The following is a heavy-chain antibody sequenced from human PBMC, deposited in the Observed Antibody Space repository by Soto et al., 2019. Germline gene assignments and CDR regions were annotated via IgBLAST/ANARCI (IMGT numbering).Heavy chain of an antibody. CDR3: DKDRPLRTSGDFVDY. Sequence: EVQLLESGGKLVQPGGSLTLSCAASGFTFSTYAMAWVRQAPGKGLAWVSGVSASGLNTDYADPLKGRFYISRDNSKNTVSLHMNSLRAEDTDLYDCDKDRPLRTSGDFVDYWGQGTPVTVSS. CDR1: GFTFSTYA. D-gene: IGHD1-1*01. CDR2: VSASGLNT. V-gene: IGHV3-23*01. J-gene: IGHJ4*02.